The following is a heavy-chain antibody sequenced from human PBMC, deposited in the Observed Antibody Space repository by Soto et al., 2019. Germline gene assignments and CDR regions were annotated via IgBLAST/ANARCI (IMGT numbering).Heavy chain of an antibody. CDR2: IIPIFGTA. Sequence: SVKVSWKASGGTFSSYAISWVRQAPGQGLEWMGGIIPIFGTANYAQKFQGRVTITADESTSTAYMELSSLRSEDTAVYYCAREMYYYDSSGHRPFAYWGQGTLVTVSS. D-gene: IGHD3-22*01. CDR3: AREMYYYDSSGHRPFAY. J-gene: IGHJ4*02. V-gene: IGHV1-69*13. CDR1: GGTFSSYA.